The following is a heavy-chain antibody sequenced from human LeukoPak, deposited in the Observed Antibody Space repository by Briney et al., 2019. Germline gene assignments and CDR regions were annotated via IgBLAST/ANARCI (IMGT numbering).Heavy chain of an antibody. CDR1: GFIFSSYA. CDR3: AKASWVSTADAVL. J-gene: IGHJ4*02. Sequence: GGSLRLSCAASGFIFSSYAMSWVRKAPARGLEWVSSLRGNGDTFYADSVKGRFTLSRDESRNTVYLHLNELRVEDTAVYYCAKASWVSTADAVLWGQGTVVTVSS. V-gene: IGHV3-23*01. D-gene: IGHD3-16*01. CDR2: LRGNGDT.